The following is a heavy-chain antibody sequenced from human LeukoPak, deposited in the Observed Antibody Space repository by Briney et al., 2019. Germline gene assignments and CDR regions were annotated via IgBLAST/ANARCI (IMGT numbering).Heavy chain of an antibody. CDR2: INPNSGGT. CDR1: GYTFTGYY. V-gene: IGHV1-2*02. J-gene: IGHJ4*02. CDR3: ARLGAYCGGDCYADY. Sequence: ASVKVSGKASGYTFTGYYMHWVRQAPGQGLEWMGWINPNSGGTNYAQKFQGRVTMTRDTSISTAYMELSRLRSDDTAVYYCARLGAYCGGDCYADYWGQGTLVTVSS. D-gene: IGHD2-21*01.